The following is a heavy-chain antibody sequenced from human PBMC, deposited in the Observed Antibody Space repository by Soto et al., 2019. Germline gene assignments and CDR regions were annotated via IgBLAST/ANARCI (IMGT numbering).Heavy chain of an antibody. CDR2: MNPNSGNT. CDR1: GYTFTSYD. D-gene: IGHD3-22*01. CDR3: ARVGAEWYYDSSGYYYNWFDP. Sequence: QVQLVQSGAEVKKPGASVKVSCKASGYTFTSYDINWVRQATGQGLEWMGWMNPNSGNTGYAQKFQGRVTMTRNTSISTAYMELSSLRSEDTAVYYCARVGAEWYYDSSGYYYNWFDPWGQGTLVTVSS. J-gene: IGHJ5*02. V-gene: IGHV1-8*01.